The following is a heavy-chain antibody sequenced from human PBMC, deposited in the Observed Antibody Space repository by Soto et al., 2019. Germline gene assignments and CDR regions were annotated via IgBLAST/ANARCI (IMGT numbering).Heavy chain of an antibody. CDR2: ISSSSSYI. Sequence: GGSLRLSCAASGFTFSSYSMNWVRQAPGKGLEWVSSISSSSSYIYYADSVKGRFTISRDNAKNSLYLQMNSLRAEDTAVYYCARDAAWHYYYGMDVWGQGTTVTVSS. V-gene: IGHV3-21*01. J-gene: IGHJ6*02. CDR1: GFTFSSYS. D-gene: IGHD2-15*01. CDR3: ARDAAWHYYYGMDV.